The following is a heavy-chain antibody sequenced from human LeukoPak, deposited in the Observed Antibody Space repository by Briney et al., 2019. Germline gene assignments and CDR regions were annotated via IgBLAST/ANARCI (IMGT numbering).Heavy chain of an antibody. CDR3: ASLYYDILTGYRHNWFDP. J-gene: IGHJ5*02. Sequence: PSETLSLTCAVYGGSFSGYYWSWIRQPPGKGLEWIGEINHSGSTNYNPSLKSRVTISVDTSKNQFSLKLSSVTAADTAVYYRASLYYDILTGYRHNWFDPWGQGTLVTVSS. V-gene: IGHV4-34*01. D-gene: IGHD3-9*01. CDR1: GGSFSGYY. CDR2: INHSGST.